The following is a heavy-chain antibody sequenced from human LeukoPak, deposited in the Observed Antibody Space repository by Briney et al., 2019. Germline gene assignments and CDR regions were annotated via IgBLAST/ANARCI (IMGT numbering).Heavy chain of an antibody. CDR1: GGSISSGSYY. Sequence: NPSETLSLTCTVSGGSISSGSYYWSWIRQPAGKGLEWIGRIYTSGSTNYNPSLKSRFTISVDTSKNQFSLKLSSVTAADTAVYYCARDPTTLTIFGNYYYMDVWGKGTTVTVSS. D-gene: IGHD3-3*01. J-gene: IGHJ6*03. CDR2: IYTSGST. CDR3: ARDPTTLTIFGNYYYMDV. V-gene: IGHV4-61*02.